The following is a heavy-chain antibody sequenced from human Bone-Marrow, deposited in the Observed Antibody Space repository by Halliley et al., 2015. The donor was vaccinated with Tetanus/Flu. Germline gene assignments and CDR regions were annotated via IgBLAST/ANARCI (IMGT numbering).Heavy chain of an antibody. V-gene: IGHV1-69*01. CDR1: GDTFSGYS. J-gene: IGHJ3*01. CDR3: ARGRGSYSDALDV. D-gene: IGHD3-10*01. Sequence: QLVQSGAEVKKPGSSVKVSCKAPGDTFSGYSITWVRQAPGQGLEWMGGIIPIFGTTNYAQRFQGGVTISADESTSTAHMELRRLRSEDTAVYYCARGRGSYSDALDVWGQGTMVTVST. CDR2: IIPIFGTT.